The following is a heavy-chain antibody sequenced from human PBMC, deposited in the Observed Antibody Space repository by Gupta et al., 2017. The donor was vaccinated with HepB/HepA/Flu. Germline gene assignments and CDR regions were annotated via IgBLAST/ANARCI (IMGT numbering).Heavy chain of an antibody. CDR1: GFTFSRYW. CDR2: IKQDGSEK. D-gene: IGHD2-2*01. CDR3: ARGVVPAADAFDI. J-gene: IGHJ3*02. V-gene: IGHV3-7*01. Sequence: EVQLVESGGGVVQPGVSLRLSCEASGFTFSRYWMNWSRQAPGKGLEWVAIIKQDGSEKYYVDSVKGRFTISRDIAKNSLYLQINNLGVEDTAVYYCARGVVPAADAFDIWGQGTMVTVSS.